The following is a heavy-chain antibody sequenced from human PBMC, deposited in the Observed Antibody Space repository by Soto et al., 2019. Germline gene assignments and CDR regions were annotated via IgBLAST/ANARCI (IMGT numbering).Heavy chain of an antibody. CDR3: ARDRPTKGRQLLIYSGLGRRYYFDY. D-gene: IGHD2-2*01. CDR1: GYTFTSYG. CDR2: ISAYNGNT. Sequence: ASVKVSCKASGYTFTSYGISWVRQAPGQGLEWMGWISAYNGNTNYAQKLQGRVTMTTDTSTSTAYMELRSLRSDDTAVYYCARDRPTKGRQLLIYSGLGRRYYFDYWGQGTLVTVYS. J-gene: IGHJ4*02. V-gene: IGHV1-18*01.